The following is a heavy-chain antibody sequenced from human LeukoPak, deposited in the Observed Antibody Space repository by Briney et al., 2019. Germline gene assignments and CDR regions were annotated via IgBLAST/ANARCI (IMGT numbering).Heavy chain of an antibody. Sequence: GESLKISCAASGFTFSSYWMSWVRQAPGKGLEWVANIKQDGSEKYYVDSVKGRITISRDNAKNSLYLQMNSLRAEDTAVYYCARDLSGSGDRGWFDPWGQGTLVTVSS. J-gene: IGHJ5*02. CDR1: GFTFSSYW. D-gene: IGHD2-15*01. CDR3: ARDLSGSGDRGWFDP. CDR2: IKQDGSEK. V-gene: IGHV3-7*01.